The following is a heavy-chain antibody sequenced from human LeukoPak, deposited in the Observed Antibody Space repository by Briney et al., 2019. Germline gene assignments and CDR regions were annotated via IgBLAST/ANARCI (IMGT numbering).Heavy chain of an antibody. J-gene: IGHJ4*02. V-gene: IGHV3-30*03. CDR3: ARGLPDYFGSGSYYRLNY. Sequence: PGRSLRLSCAASGFTFSSYGMHWVRQAPGKGLEWVAVISYDGSNKYYADSVKGRFTISRDNSKNTLYLQMNSLRAEDTAVYFCARGLPDYFGSGSYYRLNYWGQGTLVTVSS. D-gene: IGHD3-10*01. CDR1: GFTFSSYG. CDR2: ISYDGSNK.